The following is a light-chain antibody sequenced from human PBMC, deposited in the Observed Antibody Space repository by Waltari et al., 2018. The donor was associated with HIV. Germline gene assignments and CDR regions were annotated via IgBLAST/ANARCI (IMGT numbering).Light chain of an antibody. J-gene: IGLJ2*01. CDR1: ALPKQY. CDR2: KDR. Sequence: SYELTQPPSVSVSPGQTARITCSGDALPKQYAFWYQQKPGQAPVLGIYKDRERPSGIPERFSGSSSGTTVTLTISGVQAEDEADYYCQSPDSGTYVVFGGGTKLTVL. V-gene: IGLV3-25*03. CDR3: QSPDSGTYVV.